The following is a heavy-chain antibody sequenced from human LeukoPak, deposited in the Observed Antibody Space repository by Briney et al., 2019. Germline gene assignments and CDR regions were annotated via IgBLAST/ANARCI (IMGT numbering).Heavy chain of an antibody. D-gene: IGHD3-10*01. CDR2: IYYSGSA. V-gene: IGHV4-59*01. Sequence: SETLSLTCTVSGGSISSYYWSWIRQPPGKGLEWIGYIYYSGSANYNPSLKSRVTISVDTSKNQFSLKLSSVTAADTAVYYCARDVGSYYGMDVWGQGTTVTVSS. CDR1: GGSISSYY. CDR3: ARDVGSYYGMDV. J-gene: IGHJ6*02.